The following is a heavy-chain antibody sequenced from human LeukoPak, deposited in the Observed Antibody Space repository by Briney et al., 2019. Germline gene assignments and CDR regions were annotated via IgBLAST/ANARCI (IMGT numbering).Heavy chain of an antibody. Sequence: ASVKVSCKASGYTFTSYYMHWVRQAPGQGLEWMGIINPSGGSTSYAQKFQGRVTMTRDTSTSTVYMELSSLRSEDTAVYYCARARGYCSSTSCYEDAFDIWGQGTMVTVSS. V-gene: IGHV1-46*01. J-gene: IGHJ3*02. CDR1: GYTFTSYY. D-gene: IGHD2-2*01. CDR3: ARARGYCSSTSCYEDAFDI. CDR2: INPSGGST.